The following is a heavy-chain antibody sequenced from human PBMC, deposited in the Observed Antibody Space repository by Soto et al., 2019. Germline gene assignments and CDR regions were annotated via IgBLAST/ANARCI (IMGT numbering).Heavy chain of an antibody. CDR3: ARTWHFHIAAAGFDY. D-gene: IGHD6-13*01. J-gene: IGHJ4*02. V-gene: IGHV5-51*01. Sequence: GESLKISCKGSGYSFTSYWIGWVRQMPGKGLEWMGIIYPGDSDTRYSPSFQGQVTISADKSISTAYLQWSSLKASDTAMYYCARTWHFHIAAAGFDYRGQGPLVSVS. CDR2: IYPGDSDT. CDR1: GYSFTSYW.